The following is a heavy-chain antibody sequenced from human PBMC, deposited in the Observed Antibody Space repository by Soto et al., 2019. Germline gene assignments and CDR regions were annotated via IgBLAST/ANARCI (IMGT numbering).Heavy chain of an antibody. CDR3: GRDKSSSGPRVGLLDS. CDR1: GYTFTGYY. CDR2: INPNRGGT. V-gene: IGHV1-2*02. D-gene: IGHD6-6*01. J-gene: IGHJ4*02. Sequence: QVQLVQSGAEVKKPGASVKVSCKASGYTFTGYYMHWVRQAPGQGLEWMGWINPNRGGTNYAQKFQGRVTVTRDTSISTAYMELSRLRADDTAIYYCGRDKSSSGPRVGLLDSCGQGPLVTVSS.